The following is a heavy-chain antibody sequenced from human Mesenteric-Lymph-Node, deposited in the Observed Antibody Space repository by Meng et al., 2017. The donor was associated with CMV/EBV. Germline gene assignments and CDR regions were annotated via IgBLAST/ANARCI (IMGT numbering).Heavy chain of an antibody. V-gene: IGHV4-34*01. CDR2: INHSGST. D-gene: IGHD2-15*01. CDR1: SFSGYY. CDR3: ARGRPGYCSGGSCYQPFDY. Sequence: SFSGYYWSWIRQPPGKGLEWIGEINHSGSTNYNPSLKSRVTISVDTSKNQFSLKLSSVTAAGTAVYYCARGRPGYCSGGSCYQPFDYWGQGTLVTVSS. J-gene: IGHJ4*02.